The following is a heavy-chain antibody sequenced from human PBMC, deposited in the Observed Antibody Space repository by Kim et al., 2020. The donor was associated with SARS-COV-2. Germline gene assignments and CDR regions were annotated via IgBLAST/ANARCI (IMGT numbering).Heavy chain of an antibody. V-gene: IGHV3-23*01. Sequence: GGSLRLSCAASGFTFINYGMSWVRQAPGKGLEWVSTISKSGDGTYYADSVKGRFTISRDNSKNTLSLQMNTLGADDTAVYYCAKQTSVTTGGVSAYWGQG. CDR3: AKQTSVTTGGVSAY. CDR1: GFTFINYG. D-gene: IGHD4-17*01. CDR2: ISKSGDGT. J-gene: IGHJ4*02.